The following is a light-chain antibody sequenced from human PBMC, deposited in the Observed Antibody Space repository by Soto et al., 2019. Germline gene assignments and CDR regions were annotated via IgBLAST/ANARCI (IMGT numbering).Light chain of an antibody. J-gene: IGKJ5*01. V-gene: IGKV3-20*01. CDR3: QQYGSSPPTIT. CDR1: QSVSSSY. CDR2: GAS. Sequence: EMWLTQSPCTLSLSPGERATLCCSCSQSVSSSYLAWYQQKPGQAPRILIHGASSTATGIPDTFSGSGSGTDFTLTISRLEPEDFALYYCQQYGSSPPTITCGHGPRRAIK.